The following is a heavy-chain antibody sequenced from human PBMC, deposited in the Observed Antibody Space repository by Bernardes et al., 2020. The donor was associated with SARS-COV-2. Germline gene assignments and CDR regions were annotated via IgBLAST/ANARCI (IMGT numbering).Heavy chain of an antibody. CDR2: ISYSGST. Sequence: SETLSLTCTVSGGSVNSVFYYWSWLLQPPGKKLEWIGYISYSGSTNYSPNLKGRVTISVETSNNQFSLNLSSMTAADTAIYYCARGTYGDFSLDPWGQGTLVTVSS. CDR3: ARGTYGDFSLDP. J-gene: IGHJ5*02. D-gene: IGHD2-21*02. CDR1: GGSVNSVFYY. V-gene: IGHV4-61*01.